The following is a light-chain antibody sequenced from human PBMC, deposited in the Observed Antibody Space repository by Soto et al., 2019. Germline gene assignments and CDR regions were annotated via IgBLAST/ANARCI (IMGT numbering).Light chain of an antibody. V-gene: IGKV3-15*01. CDR1: QSVSSN. CDR3: QQYNNWPPWT. J-gene: IGKJ1*01. Sequence: EILMTQSPATLSVSPGERATLSCRASQSVSSNLAWYQQKPGQAPRLLIYTVSPRAPGIPARFSGSGSGTEFTLTINSLQSEDFAVYYCQQYNNWPPWTFGQGTKVEI. CDR2: TVS.